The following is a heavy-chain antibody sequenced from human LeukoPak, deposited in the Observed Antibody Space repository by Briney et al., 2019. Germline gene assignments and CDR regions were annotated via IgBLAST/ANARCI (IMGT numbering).Heavy chain of an antibody. CDR2: IVVGSGNT. J-gene: IGHJ6*03. V-gene: IGHV1-58*02. CDR3: ARGTLDYDVVTGIHYYYMDV. CDR1: GFTFTSSA. Sequence: SVKVSCKASGFTFTSSAMQWVRQARGQRLEWIGWIVVGSGNTNYAQKFQERVTITRDMSTSTAYMEVSSLGSDDTAVYFCARGTLDYDVVTGIHYYYMDVWGTGTTVTVSS. D-gene: IGHD3-9*01.